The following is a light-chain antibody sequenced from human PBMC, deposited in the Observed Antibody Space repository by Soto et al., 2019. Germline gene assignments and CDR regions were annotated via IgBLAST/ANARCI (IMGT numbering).Light chain of an antibody. J-gene: IGKJ1*01. V-gene: IGKV1-27*01. CDR2: DAS. Sequence: DIHMTQSPSSLSASVGDRVTITCRASQGLSNIFAWYQQKPGKDPKLLIYDASTLQSGGPSRFSGSGSGTELTLTISSLQPEDVEIYYCQRYKSAPTWTFGQGTKVEIK. CDR1: QGLSNI. CDR3: QRYKSAPTWT.